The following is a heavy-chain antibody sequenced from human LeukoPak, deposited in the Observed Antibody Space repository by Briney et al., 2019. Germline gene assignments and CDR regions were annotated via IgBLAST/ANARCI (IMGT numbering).Heavy chain of an antibody. CDR3: AKDAERGIVVVIDY. CDR1: GFTFSSYA. Sequence: GGSLRLSCAASGFTFSSYAMTWVRQAPGKGLEWVSAITAGGGNTYYGDSVKGRVTFSRDNSKNTLFLQMNSLRAEDTAVYYCAKDAERGIVVVIDYWGQGTLVTVSS. D-gene: IGHD3-22*01. V-gene: IGHV3-23*01. CDR2: ITAGGGNT. J-gene: IGHJ4*02.